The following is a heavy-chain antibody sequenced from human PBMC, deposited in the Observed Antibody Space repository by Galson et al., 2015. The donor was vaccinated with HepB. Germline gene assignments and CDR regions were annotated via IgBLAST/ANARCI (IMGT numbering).Heavy chain of an antibody. Sequence: VKVSCKASGGTFSSYAISWVRQAPGQGLEWMGGIIPIFGTANYAQKFQGRVTITADESTSTAYMELSSLRSEDTAVYYCAREARRYCSGGSCYDNSFDYWGQGTLVTVSS. CDR2: IIPIFGTA. D-gene: IGHD2-15*01. CDR3: AREARRYCSGGSCYDNSFDY. J-gene: IGHJ4*02. V-gene: IGHV1-69*13. CDR1: GGTFSSYA.